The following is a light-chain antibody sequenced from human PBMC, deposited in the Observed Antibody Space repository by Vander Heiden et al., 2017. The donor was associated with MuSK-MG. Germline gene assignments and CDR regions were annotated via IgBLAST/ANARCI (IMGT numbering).Light chain of an antibody. J-gene: IGKJ3*01. CDR2: DAS. Sequence: DIVLTQSPATLSLSPGERATLSCRASQSVSSYLAWYQQKPGQAPRLLIYDASNRATGIPARFSGSGSGTDFTLTISSLEPEDFAVYYCQQRSNWPPRCTFGHGTKVDIK. V-gene: IGKV3-11*01. CDR3: QQRSNWPPRCT. CDR1: QSVSSY.